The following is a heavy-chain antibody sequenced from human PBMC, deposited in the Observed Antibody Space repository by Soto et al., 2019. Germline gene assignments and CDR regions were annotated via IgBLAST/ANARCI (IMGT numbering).Heavy chain of an antibody. D-gene: IGHD5-12*01. CDR1: GFTFSSYS. V-gene: IGHV3-21*01. CDR2: ISSNSSYI. Sequence: GGSLRLSCAASGFTFSSYSMNWVRQAPGKGLEWVSSISSNSSYIYYADSVKGRFTISRDNAKNSLYLQMNSLRAEDTAVYYCAPVPIVATIHFDYWGQGTLVTVSS. J-gene: IGHJ4*02. CDR3: APVPIVATIHFDY.